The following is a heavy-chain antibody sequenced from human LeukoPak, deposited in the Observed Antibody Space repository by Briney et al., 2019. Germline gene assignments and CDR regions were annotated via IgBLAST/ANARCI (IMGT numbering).Heavy chain of an antibody. CDR2: ISWNSGSI. V-gene: IGHV3-9*01. CDR1: GFTFDDYA. Sequence: GGSLRLSCAASGFTFDDYAMHWVRQAPGKGLEGVSGISWNSGSIGYADSVKGRFTISRDNAKNSLYLQMNSLRAEDTALYYCAKDTGGSYSLDFDYWSQGTLVTVSS. CDR3: AKDTGGSYSLDFDY. J-gene: IGHJ4*02. D-gene: IGHD1-26*01.